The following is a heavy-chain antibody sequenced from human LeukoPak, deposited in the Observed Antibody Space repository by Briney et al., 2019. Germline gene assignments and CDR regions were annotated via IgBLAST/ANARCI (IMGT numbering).Heavy chain of an antibody. CDR2: ISGSGGST. CDR1: GFTFTSYA. Sequence: GGSLRLSCAASGFTFTSYAMNWVRQAPGKGLEWVSAISGSGGSTYYADSVKGRFTISRDNSKNMLYLKMNSLRAEDTAVYYCAKDHRAMVRGVAPGDFDYWGQGTLVTVSS. V-gene: IGHV3-23*01. CDR3: AKDHRAMVRGVAPGDFDY. J-gene: IGHJ4*02. D-gene: IGHD3-10*01.